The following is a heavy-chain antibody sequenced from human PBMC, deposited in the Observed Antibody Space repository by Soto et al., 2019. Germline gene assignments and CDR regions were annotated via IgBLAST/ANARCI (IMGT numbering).Heavy chain of an antibody. CDR3: ARDRTRDGVRGPGNGMDV. CDR2: IWYAGSNK. V-gene: IGHV3-33*01. Sequence: GGSLRLSCAASGFTFSSYGMHWVRQAPGKGLEWVAVIWYAGSNKYYADSVKGRFTISRDNSKNTLYLQMNSLRAEDTAVYYGARDRTRDGVRGPGNGMDVWGQGTTVTVSS. D-gene: IGHD3-10*01. J-gene: IGHJ6*02. CDR1: GFTFSSYG.